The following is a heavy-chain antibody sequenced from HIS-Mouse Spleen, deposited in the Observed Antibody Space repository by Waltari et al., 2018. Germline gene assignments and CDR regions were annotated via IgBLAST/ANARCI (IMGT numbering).Heavy chain of an antibody. V-gene: IGHV3-23*01. CDR1: GFTFSSYA. D-gene: IGHD2-21*01. CDR3: AKSRGGDCYDY. Sequence: EVQLLESGGGLVQPGGSLRLSCAASGFTFSSYAMSWFRQAPGSGLEWVSGISGSGGSTYYADSVKGRFTISRDNSKNTLYLQMNSLRAEDTAVYYCAKSRGGDCYDYWGQGTLVTVSS. CDR2: ISGSGGST. J-gene: IGHJ4*02.